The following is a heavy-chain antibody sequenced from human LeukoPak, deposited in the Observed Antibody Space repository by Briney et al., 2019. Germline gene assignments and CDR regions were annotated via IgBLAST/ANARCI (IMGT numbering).Heavy chain of an antibody. V-gene: IGHV4-59*01. CDR1: GGSISSYY. CDR3: AKDPRFGGSA. D-gene: IGHD2-15*01. J-gene: IGHJ5*02. Sequence: PSETLSLTCTVSGGSISSYYWSWIRQPPGKGLEWIGYIYYSGSTNYNPSLKSRVTISVDTSKNQFSLKLSSVTAADTAVYYCAKDPRFGGSAWGQGTLVTVSS. CDR2: IYYSGST.